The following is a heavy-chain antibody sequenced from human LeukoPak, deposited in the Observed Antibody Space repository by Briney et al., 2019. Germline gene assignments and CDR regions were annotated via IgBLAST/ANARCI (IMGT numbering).Heavy chain of an antibody. CDR1: GLTVSNNY. J-gene: IGHJ4*02. CDR2: IYSGGST. Sequence: GGSLRLSCAVSGLTVSNNYMSWVRQAPGKGLEWVSVIYSGGSTYYADSVKGRFTISRDNSKNTVYLQMNSLRDEDTAVYYCTRNVGYWRQGTLVTVSS. D-gene: IGHD1-26*01. CDR3: TRNVGY. V-gene: IGHV3-53*01.